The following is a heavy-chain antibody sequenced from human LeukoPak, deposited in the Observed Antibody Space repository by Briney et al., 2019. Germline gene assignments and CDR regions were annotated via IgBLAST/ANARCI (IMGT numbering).Heavy chain of an antibody. J-gene: IGHJ6*03. CDR3: AREEYYDFWSGYYTHYYYYMDV. CDR1: GFTFSSYS. Sequence: GGSLRLSCAASGFTFSSYSMNWVRQAPGKGLEWVSSISSSSSYIYYADSVKGRFTIFRDNAKNSLYLQMNSLRAEDTAVYYCAREEYYDFWSGYYTHYYYYMDVWGKGTTVTVSS. CDR2: ISSSSSYI. V-gene: IGHV3-21*01. D-gene: IGHD3-3*01.